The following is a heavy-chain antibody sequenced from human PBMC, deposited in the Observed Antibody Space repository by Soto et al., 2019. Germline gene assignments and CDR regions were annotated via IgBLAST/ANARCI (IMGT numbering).Heavy chain of an antibody. CDR2: VKSRTDGGTT. V-gene: IGHV3-15*07. J-gene: IGHJ4*02. D-gene: IGHD3-22*01. CDR3: TTDYYDSSGYTF. Sequence: PGGSLRLSGAASGFTFSNAWMNWVRQAPGKGLEWVGRVKSRTDGGTTDYAAPVKGRFSISRDDSKTTLYLQMNSLKTEDTAVYFCTTDYYDSSGYTFWGQGTLVTVSS. CDR1: GFTFSNAW.